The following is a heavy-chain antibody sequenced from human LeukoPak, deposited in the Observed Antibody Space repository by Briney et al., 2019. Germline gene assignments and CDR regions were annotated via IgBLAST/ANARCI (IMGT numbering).Heavy chain of an antibody. J-gene: IGHJ4*02. CDR3: VKDRTE. CDR2: IWYGGSNK. D-gene: IGHD1-1*01. CDR1: GFTFSSYG. Sequence: PGRSLRLSCAASGFTFSSYGMHWVRQAPGKGLEWVAVIWYGGSNKYYADSVKGRFTISRDNSKNTLYLQMNSLRAEDTAVYYCVKDRTEWGQGTLVTVTS. V-gene: IGHV3-33*06.